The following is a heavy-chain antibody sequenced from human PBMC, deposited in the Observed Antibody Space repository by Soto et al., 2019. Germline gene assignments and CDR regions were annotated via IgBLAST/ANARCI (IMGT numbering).Heavy chain of an antibody. J-gene: IGHJ4*02. CDR2: IIPIFETA. V-gene: IGHV1-69*12. Sequence: QVQLVQSGAEVKKPGSSVTVSCKASEGTFNKYAFSWVRQAPGQGLEWLGGIIPIFETANYAQKFQGRVTIIADESTSTAYMELNSLRSEDTAVYYCARGPVILTTLDYWGQGTLVTVSS. D-gene: IGHD3-16*01. CDR1: EGTFNKYA. CDR3: ARGPVILTTLDY.